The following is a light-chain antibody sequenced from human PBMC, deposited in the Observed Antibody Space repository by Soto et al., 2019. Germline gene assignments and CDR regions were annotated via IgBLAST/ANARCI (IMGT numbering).Light chain of an antibody. J-gene: IGKJ1*01. Sequence: DIQMTQSPSTLSGSVGDRVTITCRASQTISSWLAWYQQKPGKAPKLLIYKASTLKSGVPSRFSGSGSGTEFTLIISNLQPDDFATYYCQQFKDYAWTFGQGTKVDIK. CDR3: QQFKDYAWT. CDR2: KAS. V-gene: IGKV1-5*03. CDR1: QTISSW.